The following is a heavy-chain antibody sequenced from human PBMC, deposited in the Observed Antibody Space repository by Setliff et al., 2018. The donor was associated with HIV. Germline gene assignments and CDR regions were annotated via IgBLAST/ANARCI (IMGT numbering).Heavy chain of an antibody. CDR3: ARSRTILSFDP. V-gene: IGHV4-61*02. Sequence: SETLSLTCTVSGGSISSRSYYWTWIRQSAGKGLEWIGRVYAGGTTNYNPSLKSRITISMDSSQNQFSLTLTSVTAADTGIYYCARSRTILSFDPWGQGAQVTVSS. CDR2: VYAGGTT. D-gene: IGHD2-15*01. CDR1: GGSISSRSYY. J-gene: IGHJ5*02.